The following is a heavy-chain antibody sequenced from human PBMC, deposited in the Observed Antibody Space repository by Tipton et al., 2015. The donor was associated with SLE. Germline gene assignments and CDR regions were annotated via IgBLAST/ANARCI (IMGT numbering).Heavy chain of an antibody. CDR3: ARGFQC. CDR2: IYTSGRT. CDR1: GGSISSGSYY. Sequence: TLSLTCTVSGGSISSGSYYWSWIRQPAGKGLEWIGHIYTSGRTNYNPSLKSRVTISVDTSKNQFSLKLSSVTAADTAVYYCARGFQCWGQGTLVTVSS. V-gene: IGHV4-61*09. D-gene: IGHD6-19*01. J-gene: IGHJ4*02.